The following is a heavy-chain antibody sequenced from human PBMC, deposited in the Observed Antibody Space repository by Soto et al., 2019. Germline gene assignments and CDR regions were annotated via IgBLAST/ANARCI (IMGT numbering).Heavy chain of an antibody. CDR3: AADPYCGGDCYFDY. CDR2: IVAASGNT. V-gene: IGHV1-58*01. CDR1: GFTFFTSA. D-gene: IGHD2-21*02. Sequence: GASVKVSCKASGFTFFTSAVQWVRQARGQRLEWIGWIVAASGNTNYAQQFQERVTITRDMSTNTAYMELSSLRSEDTAVYYCAADPYCGGDCYFDYWGQGIMVTVSS. J-gene: IGHJ4*02.